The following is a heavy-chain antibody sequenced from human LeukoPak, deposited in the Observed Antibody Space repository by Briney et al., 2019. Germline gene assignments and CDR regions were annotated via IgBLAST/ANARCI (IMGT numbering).Heavy chain of an antibody. CDR2: INTDGSST. D-gene: IGHD3-9*01. V-gene: IGHV3-74*01. CDR1: GFTFSNYW. CDR3: ARDEGLRYFDWLPLDY. Sequence: GGPLRLSCAASGFTFSNYWMHWVRQAPGKGLVWVSRINTDGSSTSYADSVKGRFTISRDNAKNTLYLQMNSLRAEDTAVYYCARDEGLRYFDWLPLDYWGQGILVTVSS. J-gene: IGHJ4*02.